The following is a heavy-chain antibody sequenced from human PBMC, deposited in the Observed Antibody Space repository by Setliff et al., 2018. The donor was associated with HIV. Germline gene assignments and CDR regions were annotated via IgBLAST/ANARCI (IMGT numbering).Heavy chain of an antibody. Sequence: GASVKVSCKASGYTFNNYYMHWVRQAPGQGLEWMGIINPSDNRTYYAQKFQGRVTMIRDTSTSSVYMELRSLRSEDTAVYYCARAYYDSVWGSHRYRFYYFDYWGQGSLVTVSS. CDR2: INPSDNRT. V-gene: IGHV1-46*02. J-gene: IGHJ4*02. D-gene: IGHD3-16*02. CDR3: ARAYYDSVWGSHRYRFYYFDY. CDR1: GYTFNNYY.